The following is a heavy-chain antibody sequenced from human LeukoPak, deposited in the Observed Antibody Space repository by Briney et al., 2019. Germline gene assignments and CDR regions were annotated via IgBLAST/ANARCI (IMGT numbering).Heavy chain of an antibody. CDR1: GYSIGSGYY. D-gene: IGHD2-2*01. CDR2: IYHSGST. Sequence: SETLTLTCAVSGYSIGSGYYWGWIRQPPGKGLEWIGSIYHSGSTYYNPSLKSRVTISVDTSKNQFSLKLSSVTAADTAVYYCARILGYCSSTSCSYYYYYDMDVWGTGTTVTVSS. CDR3: ARILGYCSSTSCSYYYYYDMDV. J-gene: IGHJ6*03. V-gene: IGHV4-38-2*01.